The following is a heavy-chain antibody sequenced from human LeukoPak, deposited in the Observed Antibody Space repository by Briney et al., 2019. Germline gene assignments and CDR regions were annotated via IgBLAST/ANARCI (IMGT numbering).Heavy chain of an antibody. CDR3: AKVVGAFDY. CDR1: GFTFSSYA. Sequence: PGGSLRLSCAASGFTFSSYAMTWVRQAPGKGPEWVSSISSSGISTYYADSVKGRFTISRDTSKNTLYLQMNSLRAEDTALYYCAKVVGAFDYWGQGTLVTVSS. D-gene: IGHD1-26*01. J-gene: IGHJ4*02. CDR2: ISSSGIST. V-gene: IGHV3-23*01.